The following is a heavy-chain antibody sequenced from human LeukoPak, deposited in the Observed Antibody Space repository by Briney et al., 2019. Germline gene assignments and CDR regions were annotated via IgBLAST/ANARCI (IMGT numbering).Heavy chain of an antibody. Sequence: SETLSLTCSVSGDSIRSHYWTWVRQPPGKGLEWIGYAFFGGSTDYNPSVKSRGTISVDTSNNQFSLNLDSVTAADTAVYYYARVSYSSNPYFDYWGPGILVTISS. V-gene: IGHV4-59*11. CDR3: ARVSYSSNPYFDY. CDR2: AFFGGST. J-gene: IGHJ4*02. D-gene: IGHD2-2*01. CDR1: GDSIRSHY.